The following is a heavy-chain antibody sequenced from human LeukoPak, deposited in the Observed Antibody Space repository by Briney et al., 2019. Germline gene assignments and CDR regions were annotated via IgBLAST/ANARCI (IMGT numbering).Heavy chain of an antibody. D-gene: IGHD3-10*01. V-gene: IGHV3-7*01. CDR2: IKQDGSVQ. J-gene: IGHJ4*02. Sequence: GGSLRLSCAASGFTFADSWMTWVRQAPGKGLEWVASIKQDGSVQHYVDSVRGRFAISRDNAKNALYLQMNSLRDEDTAMYYCARNRAAPENWGQGTLVTVSS. CDR1: GFTFADSW. CDR3: ARNRAAPEN.